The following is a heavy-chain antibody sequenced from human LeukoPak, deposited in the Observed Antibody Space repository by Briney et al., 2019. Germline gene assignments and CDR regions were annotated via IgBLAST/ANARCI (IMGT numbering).Heavy chain of an antibody. Sequence: PGGSLRLSCAASGFTFSSYGMHWVRQAPGKGLEWVAVIRYDGSNKYYADSVKGRFTISRDNSKNTLYLQMNSLRAEDTAVYYCAKRAMIVVVTPDYWGQGTLVTVSS. CDR2: IRYDGSNK. D-gene: IGHD3-22*01. J-gene: IGHJ4*02. V-gene: IGHV3-30*02. CDR1: GFTFSSYG. CDR3: AKRAMIVVVTPDY.